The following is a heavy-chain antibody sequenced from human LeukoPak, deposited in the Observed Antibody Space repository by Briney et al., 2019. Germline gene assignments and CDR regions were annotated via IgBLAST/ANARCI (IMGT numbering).Heavy chain of an antibody. J-gene: IGHJ3*02. D-gene: IGHD3-22*01. CDR3: AKLPVQYYYDSSGSGAFDI. CDR1: GFTFSSYG. V-gene: IGHV3-23*01. CDR2: ISGSGGST. Sequence: PGVSLRLSCAASGFTFSSYGMHWVRQAPGKGLEWVSAISGSGGSTYYADSVKGRFTISRDNSKNTLYLQMNSLRAEDTAVYYCAKLPVQYYYDSSGSGAFDIWGQGTMVTVSS.